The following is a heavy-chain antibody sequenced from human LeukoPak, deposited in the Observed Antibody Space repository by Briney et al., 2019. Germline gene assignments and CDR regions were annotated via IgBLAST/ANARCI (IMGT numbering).Heavy chain of an antibody. CDR1: GFTFSNAW. V-gene: IGHV3-15*01. J-gene: IGHJ6*02. Sequence: GGSLRLSRAASGFTFSNAWMSWVRQAPGKGLEWVGRIKSKTDGGTTDYAAPVKGRFTISRDDSKNTLYLQMNSLKTEDTAVYYCTTAGGAAAGLTDYYYYYGMDVWGQGTTVTVSS. CDR2: IKSKTDGGTT. D-gene: IGHD6-13*01. CDR3: TTAGGAAAGLTDYYYYYGMDV.